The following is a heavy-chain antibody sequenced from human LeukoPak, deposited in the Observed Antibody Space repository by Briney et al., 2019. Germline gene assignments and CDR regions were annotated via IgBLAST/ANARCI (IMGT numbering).Heavy chain of an antibody. J-gene: IGHJ4*02. V-gene: IGHV3-53*01. CDR3: ASQRIYSSPVFY. Sequence: QTGGSLRLSCAASGFNVGRNYMSWVRQAPGKGLECVSITYSGGSTYYADSVKGRFTISRDNSKNTLYLQMNSLRAEDTAVYYCASQRIYSSPVFYWGQGTLVTVSS. CDR2: TYSGGST. D-gene: IGHD6-13*01. CDR1: GFNVGRNY.